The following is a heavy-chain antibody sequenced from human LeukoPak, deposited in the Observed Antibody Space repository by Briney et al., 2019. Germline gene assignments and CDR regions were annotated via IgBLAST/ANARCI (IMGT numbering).Heavy chain of an antibody. CDR1: GFTFSDYS. V-gene: IGHV3-11*06. D-gene: IGHD3-10*01. CDR3: ARVGSGLDV. J-gene: IGHJ6*04. Sequence: GRSLRLSCAASGFTFSDYSMAWIRQAPGKGLEWLSYISLSSSYTNYADSVKGRFTVSRDNTKNSLDLQMNSLRAEDTALYFCARVGSGLDVWGNGTAVTVSS. CDR2: ISLSSSYT.